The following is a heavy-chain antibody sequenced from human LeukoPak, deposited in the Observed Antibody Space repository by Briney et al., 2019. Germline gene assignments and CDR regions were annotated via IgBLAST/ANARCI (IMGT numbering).Heavy chain of an antibody. Sequence: GGSLRLSCAASGFTFSSSAMHWVRQAPGKGLEWVAVIWYDGSNKYYADSVKGRFTISRDNSKNTLYLQMNSLRAEDTAVYYCARGGDGDSTYYFDYWGQGTLVTVSS. J-gene: IGHJ4*02. V-gene: IGHV3-33*08. CDR2: IWYDGSNK. CDR1: GFTFSSSA. D-gene: IGHD2-21*02. CDR3: ARGGDGDSTYYFDY.